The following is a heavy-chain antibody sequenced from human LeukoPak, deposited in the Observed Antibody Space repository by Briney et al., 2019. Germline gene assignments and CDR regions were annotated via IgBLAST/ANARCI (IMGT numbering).Heavy chain of an antibody. CDR3: ARASFYYDARALDP. Sequence: GGSLRLSCAASGFTLSSNYMNWVRQAPGKGLEWVSVISGGGKPYYADSVKGRFPISGANSKNTVFLQMNSLRAEDTAVYYCARASFYYDARALDPWGQGALVTVSS. CDR1: GFTLSSNY. CDR2: ISGGGKP. J-gene: IGHJ5*02. V-gene: IGHV3-53*01. D-gene: IGHD3-22*01.